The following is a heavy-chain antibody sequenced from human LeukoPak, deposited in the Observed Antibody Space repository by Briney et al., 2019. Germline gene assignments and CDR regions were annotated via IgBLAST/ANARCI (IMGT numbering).Heavy chain of an antibody. D-gene: IGHD6-13*01. CDR3: ARSYSSSWDRLHYYYYGMDV. J-gene: IGHJ6*02. V-gene: IGHV4-39*07. Sequence: PSETLSLTCTVSGGSISSYYWGWIRQPPGKGLEWIGSIYYSGSTYYNPSLKSQVTISVDTSKNQFSLKLSSVTAADTAVYYCARSYSSSWDRLHYYYYGMDVWGQGTTVTVSS. CDR1: GGSISSYY. CDR2: IYYSGST.